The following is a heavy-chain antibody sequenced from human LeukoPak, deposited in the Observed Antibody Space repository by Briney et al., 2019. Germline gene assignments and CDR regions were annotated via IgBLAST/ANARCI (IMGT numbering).Heavy chain of an antibody. V-gene: IGHV3-11*01. CDR2: ISSSGSTI. D-gene: IGHD3-22*01. CDR1: GFTFSDCY. CDR3: AREQGYSSSGYYKCDAFDI. Sequence: PGGSLRLSCAASGFTFSDCYMSWIRQAPGKGLEWVSYISSSGSTIYYADSVKGRFTISRDNAKNSLYLQMNSLRAEDTALYYCAREQGYSSSGYYKCDAFDIWGQGTMVTVSS. J-gene: IGHJ3*02.